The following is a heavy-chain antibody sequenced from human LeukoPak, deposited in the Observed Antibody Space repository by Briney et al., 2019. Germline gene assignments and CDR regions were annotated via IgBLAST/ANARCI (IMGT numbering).Heavy chain of an antibody. CDR3: ARYGIAGAGYVDY. CDR1: GFTFSSYG. J-gene: IGHJ4*02. CDR2: IWYDGSNK. D-gene: IGHD6-19*01. Sequence: PGRSLRLSCAASGFTFSSYGMHWVRQAPGKGLEGVAVIWYDGSNKYYADSVKGRFTISRDNSKNTLYLQMNSLRAEDTAVYSCARYGIAGAGYVDYEVQGTLAIVSS. V-gene: IGHV3-33*01.